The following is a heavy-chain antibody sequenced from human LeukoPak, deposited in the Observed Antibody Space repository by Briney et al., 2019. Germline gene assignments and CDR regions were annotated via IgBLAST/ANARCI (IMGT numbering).Heavy chain of an antibody. D-gene: IGHD6-19*01. V-gene: IGHV5-51*01. CDR2: IYPGDSDT. Sequence: GESLKISCKGSGYSFTSYWIGWVRQMPGKGLEWTGIIYPGDSDTRYSPSFQGQVTISADKSISTAYLQWSSLKASDTAMYYCARQKSYSSDLGGYWGQGTLVTVSS. J-gene: IGHJ4*02. CDR1: GYSFTSYW. CDR3: ARQKSYSSDLGGY.